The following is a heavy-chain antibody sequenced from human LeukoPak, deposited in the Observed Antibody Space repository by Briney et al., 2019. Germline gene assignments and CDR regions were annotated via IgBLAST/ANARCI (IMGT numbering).Heavy chain of an antibody. Sequence: PGGSLRLSCAASGFTFSSYSMNWVRQAPGEGLEWVSYISSSSSTIYYADSVKGRFTISRDNAKNSLYLQMNSLRAEDTAVYYCARFRELDYWGQGTLVTVSS. J-gene: IGHJ4*02. CDR2: ISSSSSTI. CDR1: GFTFSSYS. CDR3: ARFRELDY. V-gene: IGHV3-48*01.